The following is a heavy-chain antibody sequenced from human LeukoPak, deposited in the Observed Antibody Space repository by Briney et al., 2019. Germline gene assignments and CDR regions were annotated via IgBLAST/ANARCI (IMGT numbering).Heavy chain of an antibody. Sequence: PGGSLRLSCAASGFTFSSYSMNWVRQAPGKGLEWVSSITSSSTYIYYADSVKGRFTISRDNAKNSLYLQMNSLRAEDTAVYYCAREPGRDYYGAGSYSDYWGQGTLVTVSS. CDR2: ITSSSTYI. J-gene: IGHJ4*02. CDR3: AREPGRDYYGAGSYSDY. CDR1: GFTFSSYS. D-gene: IGHD3-10*01. V-gene: IGHV3-21*01.